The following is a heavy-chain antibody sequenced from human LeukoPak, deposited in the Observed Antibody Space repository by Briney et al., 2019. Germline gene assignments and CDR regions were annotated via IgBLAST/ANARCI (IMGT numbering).Heavy chain of an antibody. CDR1: GFTFTSYA. V-gene: IGHV3-23*01. Sequence: GGSLRLSCAASGFTFTSYAMNGVRQAPGKGLEWVSAISGSGDYTYYVASVKGRFTISRDTSRNTLYLQMNSLRAEDTAVYYCAKVLVYGDYYFDFWGQGTLVTVSS. CDR3: AKVLVYGDYYFDF. CDR2: ISGSGDYT. D-gene: IGHD4-17*01. J-gene: IGHJ4*02.